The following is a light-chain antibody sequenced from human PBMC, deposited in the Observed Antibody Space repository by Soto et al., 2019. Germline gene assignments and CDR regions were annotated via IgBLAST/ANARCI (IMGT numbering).Light chain of an antibody. CDR2: EVV. J-gene: IGLJ1*01. CDR3: TSYTSSSPLV. CDR1: SSDVGGYNF. V-gene: IGLV2-14*01. Sequence: QSALTQPASVSGSPGQSITISCTGTSSDVGGYNFVSWYQHHPGKAPKLMIYEVVNRPSGISNRFSGSKSGNTASLTISGLQAEDEADYYCTSYTSSSPLVFGTGTTLTVL.